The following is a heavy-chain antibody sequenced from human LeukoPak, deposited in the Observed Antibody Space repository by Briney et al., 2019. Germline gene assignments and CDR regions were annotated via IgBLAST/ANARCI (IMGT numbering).Heavy chain of an antibody. D-gene: IGHD5-18*01. Sequence: SETLSLTCTVSGGSISSGGYYWSWIRQHPGKGLEWIGYIYYSGSTYYNPSLKSRVTISVDTSKNQFSLKLSSVTAAGTAVYYCARDRGYSYGSYFDYWGQGTLVTVSS. V-gene: IGHV4-31*03. CDR3: ARDRGYSYGSYFDY. J-gene: IGHJ4*02. CDR2: IYYSGST. CDR1: GGSISSGGYY.